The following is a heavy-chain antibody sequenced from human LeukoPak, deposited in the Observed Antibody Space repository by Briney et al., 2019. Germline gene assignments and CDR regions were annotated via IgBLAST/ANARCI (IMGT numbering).Heavy chain of an antibody. V-gene: IGHV4-59*01. D-gene: IGHD6-6*01. J-gene: IGHJ6*03. CDR2: IYYSGST. CDR1: GGSIGSYY. Sequence: PSETLSLTCTVSGGSIGSYYWSWIRQPPGKGLEWIGYIYYSGSTNYNPSLKSRVTISVDTSKNQFSLKLSSVTAADTAVYYCARGGDPYSSSLMGWDYYYYYMDVWGKGTTVTVSS. CDR3: ARGGDPYSSSLMGWDYYYYYMDV.